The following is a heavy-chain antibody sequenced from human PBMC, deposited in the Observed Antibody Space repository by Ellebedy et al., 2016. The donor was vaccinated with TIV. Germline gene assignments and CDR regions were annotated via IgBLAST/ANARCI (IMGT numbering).Heavy chain of an antibody. CDR3: VKGGSYYAYGMDV. J-gene: IGHJ6*02. CDR1: GFTFSSYA. CDR2: ISSNGGST. D-gene: IGHD3-16*01. Sequence: PGGSLRLSCSASGFTFSSYAMHWVRQAPGKGLEYVSAISSNGGSTYYADSVKGRFTISGDNSKNTLYLQMSSLRAEDTAVYYCVKGGSYYAYGMDVWGQGTTVTVSS. V-gene: IGHV3-64D*06.